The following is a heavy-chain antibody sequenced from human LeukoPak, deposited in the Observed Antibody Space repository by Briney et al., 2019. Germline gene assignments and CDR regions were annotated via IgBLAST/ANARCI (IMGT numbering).Heavy chain of an antibody. CDR3: ARGAYDFWSGSAPDYFDY. Sequence: SETLSLTCTVAGGSISSYYWSWIRQPPGKGMEWIGYTYYSGSTNYNPSLKSRVTISVDTSKNQFSLKLSSVTAADTAVYYCARGAYDFWSGSAPDYFDYWGQGTLVTVSS. CDR1: GGSISSYY. D-gene: IGHD3-3*01. J-gene: IGHJ4*02. CDR2: TYYSGST. V-gene: IGHV4-59*01.